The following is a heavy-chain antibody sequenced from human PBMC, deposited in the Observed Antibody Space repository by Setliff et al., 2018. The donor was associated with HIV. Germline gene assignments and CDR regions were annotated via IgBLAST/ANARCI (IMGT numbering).Heavy chain of an antibody. CDR1: GDSISSGIYY. D-gene: IGHD3-22*01. CDR2: VNSRGYT. V-gene: IGHV4-61*02. Sequence: SETLSLTCTGSGDSISSGIYYWSWIRQPAGKGLEWIGRVNSRGYTEYNPSFKSRVTISVDTSKNQFSLKLSSVTAADTAVYYCARERLDGHDTSGYYYAYWGQGTLVTVSS. CDR3: ARERLDGHDTSGYYYAY. J-gene: IGHJ4*02.